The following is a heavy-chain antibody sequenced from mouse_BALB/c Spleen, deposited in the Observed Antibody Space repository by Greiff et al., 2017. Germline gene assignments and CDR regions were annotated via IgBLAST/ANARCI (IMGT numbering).Heavy chain of an antibody. CDR2: IYPGNSDT. CDR1: GYSFTSYW. V-gene: IGHV1-5*01. J-gene: IGHJ3*01. CDR3: TLHGAWFAY. Sequence: VQLQQSGTVLARPGASVKMSCKASGYSFTSYWMHWVKQRPGQGLEWIGVIYPGNSDTSYNQKFKGKAKLTAVTSASTAYMELSSLTNEDSAVYYCTLHGAWFAYWGQGTLVTVSA.